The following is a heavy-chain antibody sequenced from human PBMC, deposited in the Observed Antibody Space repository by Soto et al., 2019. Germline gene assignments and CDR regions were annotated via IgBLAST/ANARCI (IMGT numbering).Heavy chain of an antibody. CDR3: ARPYTVTPHSSDAFDI. J-gene: IGHJ3*02. V-gene: IGHV1-18*04. CDR1: GYTFTSYG. CDR2: ISAYNGNT. D-gene: IGHD4-17*01. Sequence: SVKVSCKASGYTFTSYGISWVRQAPGQGLEWMGWISAYNGNTNYAQKLQGRVTMTTDTSTSTAYMELRSLRSDDTAVYYCARPYTVTPHSSDAFDIWGQGEMVT.